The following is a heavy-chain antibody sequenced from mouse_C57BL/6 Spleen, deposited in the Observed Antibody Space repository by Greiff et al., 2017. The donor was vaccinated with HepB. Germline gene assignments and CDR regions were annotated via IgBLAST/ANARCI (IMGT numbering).Heavy chain of an antibody. CDR3: ARGGYYGSSYPSWFAY. CDR2: ISSGSSTI. CDR1: GFTFSDYG. D-gene: IGHD1-1*01. J-gene: IGHJ3*01. Sequence: EVKLVESGGGLVKPGGSLKLSCAASGFTFSDYGMHWVRQAPEKGLEWVAYISSGSSTIYYADTVKGRFTISRDNAKNTLFLQMTSLRSEDTAMYYCARGGYYGSSYPSWFAYWGQGTLVTVSA. V-gene: IGHV5-17*01.